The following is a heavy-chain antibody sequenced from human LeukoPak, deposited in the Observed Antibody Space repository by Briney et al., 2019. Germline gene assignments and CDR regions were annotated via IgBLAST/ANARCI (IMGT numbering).Heavy chain of an antibody. CDR1: GFTVSSNY. Sequence: GGSLRLSCAASGFTVSSNYMSWVRQAPGKGLEWVSVIYSGGSTYYSDSVKGRFTISRDNSKNTLYLQMNSLRAEDTAVYYFARLSYSSGYLGDFDYWGQGTLVTVSS. D-gene: IGHD3-22*01. V-gene: IGHV3-53*01. CDR2: IYSGGST. J-gene: IGHJ4*02. CDR3: ARLSYSSGYLGDFDY.